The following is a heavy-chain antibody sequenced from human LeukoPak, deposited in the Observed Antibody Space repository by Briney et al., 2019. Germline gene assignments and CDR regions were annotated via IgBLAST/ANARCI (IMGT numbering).Heavy chain of an antibody. J-gene: IGHJ5*02. CDR2: IYPGDSDT. Sequence: GESLQISCKGSGYRFTSYWIGWVRQMPGKGLEWMGIIYPGDSDTRYSPSFQGQVTISADKSISTAYLQWSSLKASDTAMYYCARQKAYDSSGYHRFDPWGQGTLVTVSS. D-gene: IGHD3-22*01. CDR3: ARQKAYDSSGYHRFDP. V-gene: IGHV5-51*01. CDR1: GYRFTSYW.